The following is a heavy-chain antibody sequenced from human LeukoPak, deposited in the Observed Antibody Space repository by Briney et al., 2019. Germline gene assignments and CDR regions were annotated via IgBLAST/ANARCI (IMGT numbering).Heavy chain of an antibody. D-gene: IGHD2-15*01. CDR1: GNTFTGYY. V-gene: IGHV1-2*06. CDR2: ISPTSGGA. J-gene: IGHJ4*02. Sequence: WASVKVSCKASGNTFTGYYIHWVRQAPGQGLEWMGRISPTSGGANYAQNFQGRITMTRDTSINTAYMELSRLTSDDTAVYYCARGGISGGSQRWGQGTLVTVSS. CDR3: ARGGISGGSQR.